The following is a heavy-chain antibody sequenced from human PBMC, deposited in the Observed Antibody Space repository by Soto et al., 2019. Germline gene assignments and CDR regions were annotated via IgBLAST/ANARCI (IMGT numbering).Heavy chain of an antibody. D-gene: IGHD3-10*01. V-gene: IGHV4-34*01. Sequence: QVQLQQWGAGLLKPSETLSLTCAVYGGSFSGYYWSWIRQPPGKGLEWIGEIKHSGSTNYNPSLKSRVTRSVDTSKNQFSLTLSSVTSADTAVYYCARGYMVRGVKRFYFDYWGQGTLVTVSS. CDR2: IKHSGST. J-gene: IGHJ4*02. CDR1: GGSFSGYY. CDR3: ARGYMVRGVKRFYFDY.